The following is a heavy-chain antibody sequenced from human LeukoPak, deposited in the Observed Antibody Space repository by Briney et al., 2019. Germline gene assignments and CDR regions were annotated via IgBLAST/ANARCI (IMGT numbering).Heavy chain of an antibody. J-gene: IGHJ4*02. CDR1: GYTFTGYY. CDR3: AREFRWPGDYYDSSGYRDY. V-gene: IGHV1-2*02. D-gene: IGHD3-22*01. CDR2: INPNSGGT. Sequence: GASVKVSCKASGYTFTGYYMHWVRQAPGQGLEWMGWINPNSGGTNYAQKFQGRVTMTRDTSISTAYMELSRLRSDDTAVYYCAREFRWPGDYYDSSGYRDYWGQGTLVTVSS.